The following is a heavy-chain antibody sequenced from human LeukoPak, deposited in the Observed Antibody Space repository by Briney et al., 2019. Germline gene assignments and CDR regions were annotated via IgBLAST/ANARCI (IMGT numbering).Heavy chain of an antibody. CDR3: ARGQSGYRYSGSLNWFDP. D-gene: IGHD1-26*01. V-gene: IGHV1-46*01. J-gene: IGHJ5*02. CDR1: GYTFTRYY. CDR2: ISPSGAST. Sequence: GASVKVSCKASGYTFTRYYMHWVRQAPGQGLEWMGIISPSGASTSYAQKFQGRVTMTRDTSTSTAYMELRSLRSDDTAVYYCARGQSGYRYSGSLNWFDPWGQGTLVTVSS.